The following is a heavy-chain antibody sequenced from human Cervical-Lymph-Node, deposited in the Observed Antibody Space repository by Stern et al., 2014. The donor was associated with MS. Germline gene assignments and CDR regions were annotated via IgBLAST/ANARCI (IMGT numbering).Heavy chain of an antibody. J-gene: IGHJ6*02. V-gene: IGHV1-2*06. CDR2: LNPNSGET. CDR1: GYTFNAYY. D-gene: IGHD1-14*01. CDR3: ARVTRHFENRLYFGMDV. Sequence: QMQLVQSAAEVKKPGASVKVSCEASGYTFNAYYIHWVRQAPGRGLEWMGRLNPNSGETTYAQKFQGRVTMTRDTSNTAYMELSRVTSDDTAVFYCARVTRHFENRLYFGMDVWGQGTTVTVSS.